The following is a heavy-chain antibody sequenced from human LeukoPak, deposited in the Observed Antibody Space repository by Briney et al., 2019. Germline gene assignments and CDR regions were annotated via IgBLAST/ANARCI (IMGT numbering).Heavy chain of an antibody. D-gene: IGHD2-8*01. CDR1: GYTFTGYY. CDR3: ARDVTGSLYYFDY. Sequence: ASVKVSCKASGYTFTGYYMHWVRQAPGQGLEWMGWINPSSGGTNYAQNQGRVTMTSDTSISTAYMELSRLRSDDTAVYYCARDVTGSLYYFDYWGQGTMVTVSS. V-gene: IGHV1-2*02. CDR2: INPSSGGT. J-gene: IGHJ3*01.